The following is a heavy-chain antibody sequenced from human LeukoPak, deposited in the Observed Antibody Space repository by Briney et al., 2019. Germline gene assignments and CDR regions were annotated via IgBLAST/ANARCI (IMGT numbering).Heavy chain of an antibody. V-gene: IGHV3-7*05. CDR1: GFTVGSYW. CDR2: IKQDGSEK. J-gene: IGHJ3*02. D-gene: IGHD2-15*01. Sequence: GGSLRLSCAASGFTVGSYWISWVRQAPGKGLEWVANIKQDGSEKYYVDSVKGRFTISRDNAKNSLYLQMTSLRAEDTAVYYCARVGYLRAFDIWGQGTLVTVSS. CDR3: ARVGYLRAFDI.